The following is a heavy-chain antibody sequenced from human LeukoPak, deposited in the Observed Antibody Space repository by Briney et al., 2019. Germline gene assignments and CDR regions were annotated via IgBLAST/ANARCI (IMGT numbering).Heavy chain of an antibody. CDR3: AREVYTVTTDY. V-gene: IGHV3-23*01. D-gene: IGHD4-17*01. J-gene: IGHJ4*02. CDR2: ISPAGGTT. Sequence: GGSLRLSCAVSGFTFSSEAMGWVRQLPGGGLEWVSTISPAGGTTYYADSVKGRFTISRDNAKNSLYLQMNSLRAEDTAVYYCAREVYTVTTDYWGQGTLVTVSS. CDR1: GFTFSSEA.